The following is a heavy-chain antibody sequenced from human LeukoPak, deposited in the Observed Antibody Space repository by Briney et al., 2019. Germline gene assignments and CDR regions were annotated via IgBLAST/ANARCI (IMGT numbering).Heavy chain of an antibody. CDR1: GFTVSGNY. Sequence: PGGSLRLSCTASGFTVSGNYMNWVRQAPGKGLEWVSSISSSSSYIYYADSVKGRFTISRDRAKNSLYLQMNSLRAEDTAVYYCARRAHYYGSGSYYNVPMDVWGKGTTVTISS. CDR2: ISSSSSYI. V-gene: IGHV3-21*01. CDR3: ARRAHYYGSGSYYNVPMDV. D-gene: IGHD3-10*01. J-gene: IGHJ6*03.